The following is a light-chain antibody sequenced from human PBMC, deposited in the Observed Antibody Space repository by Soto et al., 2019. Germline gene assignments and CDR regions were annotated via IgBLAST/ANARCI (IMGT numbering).Light chain of an antibody. CDR1: QNINIF. CDR2: TAS. V-gene: IGKV1-39*01. CDR3: QQTYTTPVT. J-gene: IGKJ1*01. Sequence: DIPMTYSPSSLSASVGDSVTITCPASQNINIFLSRSQQKAGKAPKLLIYTASNLQSGVPSRFSGSGSGTDVTLTISSLQPEDFTTYYCQQTYTTPVTFGQGTKVEVK.